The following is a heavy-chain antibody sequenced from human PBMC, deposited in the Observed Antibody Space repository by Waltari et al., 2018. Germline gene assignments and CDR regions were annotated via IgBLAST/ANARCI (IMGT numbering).Heavy chain of an antibody. CDR3: ARDLRSGWSDYYYYGMDV. D-gene: IGHD6-19*01. CDR1: GYSISSGYD. Sequence: QVQLQESGPGLVKPSETLSHTCAGSGYSISSGYDWGWIRQPPGKGLEWIGSIYHSGIIYSHPSLKSRVTISVDTAKTQFSLKLSSVTAADPAVYYCARDLRSGWSDYYYYGMDVLGHGTTVTVSS. V-gene: IGHV4-38-2*02. J-gene: IGHJ6*02. CDR2: IYHSGII.